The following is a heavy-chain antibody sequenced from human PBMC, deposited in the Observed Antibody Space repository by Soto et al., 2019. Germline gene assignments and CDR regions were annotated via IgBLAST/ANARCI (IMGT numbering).Heavy chain of an antibody. J-gene: IGHJ4*02. D-gene: IGHD3-22*01. CDR2: IIPLFRKP. CDR1: GGTFSRYA. Sequence: QVQLVQSGAEVKKPGSSVKVSCKASGGTFSRYAINWVRQAPGQGLEWMGGIIPLFRKPNYAQRFQGRVTITADESTSTAYMELSRLRSEDTAVYYCARDGTLYDSSAYYYLYWGQGTLVTVSS. CDR3: ARDGTLYDSSAYYYLY. V-gene: IGHV1-69*01.